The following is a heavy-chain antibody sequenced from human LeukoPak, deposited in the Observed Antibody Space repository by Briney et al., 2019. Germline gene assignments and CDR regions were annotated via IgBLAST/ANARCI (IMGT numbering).Heavy chain of an antibody. V-gene: IGHV1-2*06. D-gene: IGHD5-12*01. Sequence: ASVKVSCKASGYTFTGYYMRWVRQAPGQGLEWMGRINPNSGGTNYAQKFQGRVTMTRDTSISTAYMELSRLRSDDTAVYYCAREIKPSGYDYYYYYYMDVWGKGTTVTVSS. CDR1: GYTFTGYY. CDR3: AREIKPSGYDYYYYYYMDV. J-gene: IGHJ6*03. CDR2: INPNSGGT.